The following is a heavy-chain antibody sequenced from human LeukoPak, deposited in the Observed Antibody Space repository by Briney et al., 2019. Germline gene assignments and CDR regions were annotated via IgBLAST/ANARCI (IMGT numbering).Heavy chain of an antibody. CDR1: GFTVSSNY. J-gene: IGHJ6*03. D-gene: IGHD1-26*01. CDR3: ARNKVGALYYDYYYMDV. Sequence: GGSLRLSCAASGFTVSSNYMSWVRQAPGKGLEWVSVIYSGGSTYYADSVKGRFTISRDNSKNTLYLQMNSLRAEDTAVYYCARNKVGALYYDYYYMDVWGKGTTVTVSS. CDR2: IYSGGST. V-gene: IGHV3-53*01.